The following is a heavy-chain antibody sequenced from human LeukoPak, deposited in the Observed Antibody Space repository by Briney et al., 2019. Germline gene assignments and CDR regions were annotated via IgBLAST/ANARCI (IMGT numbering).Heavy chain of an antibody. J-gene: IGHJ6*02. V-gene: IGHV4-4*07. CDR2: IYTSGST. D-gene: IGHD3-10*01. CDR1: GGSISSYY. Sequence: SETLSLTCTASGGSISSYYWSWIRQPAGKGLEWIGRIYTSGSTNYNPSLRSRVTMSVDTSKNQFSLKLSSVTAADTAVYYCARGVYYGSGSYSGYYYYGMDVWGQGTTVTVSS. CDR3: ARGVYYGSGSYSGYYYYGMDV.